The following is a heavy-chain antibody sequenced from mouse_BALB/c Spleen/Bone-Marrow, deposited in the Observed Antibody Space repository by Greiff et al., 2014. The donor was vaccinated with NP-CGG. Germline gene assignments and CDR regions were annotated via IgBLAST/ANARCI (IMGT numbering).Heavy chain of an antibody. J-gene: IGHJ1*01. CDR3: ATMITDWYFDV. D-gene: IGHD2-4*01. V-gene: IGHV14-3*02. CDR1: GFNIKDTY. CDR2: IDPANGNT. Sequence: VHVKQSGAELVKPGASVKLSCTASGFNIKDTYMHWVKQRPEQGLEWIGRIDPANGNTKYDPKSQGKATITADTSSNTAYLQLSSLTSEDTAVYYCATMITDWYFDVWGAGTTVTVSS.